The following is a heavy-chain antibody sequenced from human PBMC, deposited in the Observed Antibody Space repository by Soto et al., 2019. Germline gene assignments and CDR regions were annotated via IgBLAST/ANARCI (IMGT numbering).Heavy chain of an antibody. V-gene: IGHV1-69*08. J-gene: IGHJ4*02. CDR3: ARDLPAAGTREWWYYCDC. D-gene: IGHD6-13*01. Sequence: QVQLVQSGAEVKKPGSSVKVSCKASGGTFSSYTISWVRQAPGQGLEWMGRIIPILGIANYAQKFQGRVTITADKSTRTAYMERSSLRSEDTAVYYCARDLPAAGTREWWYYCDCWGQGTLVTVSS. CDR1: GGTFSSYT. CDR2: IIPILGIA.